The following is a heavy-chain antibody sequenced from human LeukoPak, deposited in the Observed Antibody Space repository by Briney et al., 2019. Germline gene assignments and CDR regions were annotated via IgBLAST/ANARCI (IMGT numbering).Heavy chain of an antibody. Sequence: SETLSLTCTVSGGSIGSYYWNWIRQPPGKGLEWIGYIHYSGSTNHNASLKSRVTISVDTSKNQFSLKLSSVTAADTAVYYCARPYGAAGLDWGQGTLVTVSS. CDR3: ARPYGAAGLD. CDR2: IHYSGST. J-gene: IGHJ4*02. V-gene: IGHV4-59*08. CDR1: GGSIGSYY. D-gene: IGHD4-17*01.